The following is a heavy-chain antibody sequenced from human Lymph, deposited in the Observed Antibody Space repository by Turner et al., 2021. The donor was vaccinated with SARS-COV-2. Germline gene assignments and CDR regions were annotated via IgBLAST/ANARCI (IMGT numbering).Heavy chain of an antibody. CDR2: ISGDGGST. D-gene: IGHD5-12*01. CDR1: GSPFDDYA. J-gene: IGHJ4*02. V-gene: IGHV3-43*02. Sequence: EVQLVEFGGGVVRLGGPLRPPCAAPGSPFDDYAMHWVRQAPGKGLEWVSLISGDGGSTYYADSVKGRFTISRDDSKNSLYLQINSLRTEDTALYYCAKEGLSGRRLQFVPYFAYWGQGTLVSVSS. CDR3: AKEGLSGRRLQFVPYFAY.